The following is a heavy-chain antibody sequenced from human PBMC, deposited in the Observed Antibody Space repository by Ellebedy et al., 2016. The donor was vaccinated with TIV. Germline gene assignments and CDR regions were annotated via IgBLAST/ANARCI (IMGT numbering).Heavy chain of an antibody. D-gene: IGHD6-13*01. J-gene: IGHJ4*02. CDR2: IGTAGDT. CDR1: GFTFSSYD. Sequence: PGGSLRLSCAASGFTFSSYDMHWVRQATGKGLEWVSAIGTAGDTYYPGSVKGRFTTSRDNAENSLYLQMNSLRAEDTAVYFCARLGVIAAAGASDYWGQGTLVTVSS. V-gene: IGHV3-13*01. CDR3: ARLGVIAAAGASDY.